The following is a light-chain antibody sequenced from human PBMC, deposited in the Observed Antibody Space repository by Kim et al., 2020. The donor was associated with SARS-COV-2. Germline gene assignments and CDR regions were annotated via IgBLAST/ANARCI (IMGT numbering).Light chain of an antibody. CDR2: QDS. V-gene: IGLV3-1*01. CDR3: QAWDRTTVV. CDR1: KLGNKY. Sequence: VSPGQTASITCSGDKLGNKYTCWYQQKPGQSPVLVIYQDSKGPSGIPERFSGSNSGNTATLTISGTQAMDEADYYCQAWDRTTVVFGGGTQLTVL. J-gene: IGLJ3*02.